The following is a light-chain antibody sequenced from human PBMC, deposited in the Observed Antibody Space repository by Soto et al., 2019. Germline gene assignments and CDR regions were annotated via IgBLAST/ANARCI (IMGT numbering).Light chain of an antibody. CDR1: HSVSSSF. Sequence: EIVSTQSPGTLSLSPGERATLSCRASHSVSSSFLAWYQHKPGQAPRLLIYGASSRATGIPDRFSGSGSGTDFTLTISRLEPEDFAVYYCQQYGSSFGQGTKVDIK. J-gene: IGKJ1*01. CDR3: QQYGSS. CDR2: GAS. V-gene: IGKV3-20*01.